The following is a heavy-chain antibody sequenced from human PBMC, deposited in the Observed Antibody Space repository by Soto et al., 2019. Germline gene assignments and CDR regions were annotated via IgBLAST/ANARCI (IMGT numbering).Heavy chain of an antibody. CDR1: GFTFSSYA. V-gene: IGHV3-23*01. CDR2: ISGSDGST. CDR3: ARRGSRWYFDY. D-gene: IGHD6-13*01. J-gene: IGHJ4*02. Sequence: EVQLLESGGGLVQPGGSLRLSCAASGFTFSSYAMNWVRQAPGKGLEWVSVISGSDGSTYYADSVKGRFTISRDNSKNTLNLQMNSLRAEDTAVYYCARRGSRWYFDYWGLATLVTVSS.